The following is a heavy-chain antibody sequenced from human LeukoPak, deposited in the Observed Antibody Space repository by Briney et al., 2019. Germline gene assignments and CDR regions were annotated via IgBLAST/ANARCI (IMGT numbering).Heavy chain of an antibody. J-gene: IGHJ4*02. D-gene: IGHD7-27*01. CDR1: GFAFNTYT. CDR2: INTKSKTM. Sequence: PGGSLYLTCAASGFAFNTYTMNWVRQAPGKGLEWVSFINTKSKTMYYTDSVRGRFTISRDNTKNSLYLQMNSLRAEDTALYYCVRDRNWGFDYWGQGTVVTVSS. V-gene: IGHV3-48*01. CDR3: VRDRNWGFDY.